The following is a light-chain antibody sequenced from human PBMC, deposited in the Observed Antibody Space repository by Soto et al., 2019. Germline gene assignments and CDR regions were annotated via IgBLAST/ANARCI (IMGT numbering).Light chain of an antibody. CDR1: QSISTY. CDR3: EQSYSDPRA. Sequence: DVQMTQSPPSLSASVGDRVTITCRATQSISTYLNWYQQKPGQAPKLLIFVASSLQSGVPSRFSGSGSGTDFTLTISSLQPEDFASYYCEQSYSDPRAFGQGTRLEIK. J-gene: IGKJ5*01. V-gene: IGKV1-39*01. CDR2: VAS.